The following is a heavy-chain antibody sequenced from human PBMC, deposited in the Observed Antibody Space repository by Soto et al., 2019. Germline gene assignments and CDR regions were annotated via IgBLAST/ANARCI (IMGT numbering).Heavy chain of an antibody. J-gene: IGHJ5*02. Sequence: ASVKVSCKASGGTFSSYAISWVRQAPGQGLEWMGGIIPIFGTANYAQKFQGRVTITADKSTSTAYMELSSLRSEDTAVYYCARAVVVVVAATHRVGPYNWFDPWGQGTLVTVSS. CDR3: ARAVVVVVAATHRVGPYNWFDP. CDR1: GGTFSSYA. V-gene: IGHV1-69*06. CDR2: IIPIFGTA. D-gene: IGHD2-15*01.